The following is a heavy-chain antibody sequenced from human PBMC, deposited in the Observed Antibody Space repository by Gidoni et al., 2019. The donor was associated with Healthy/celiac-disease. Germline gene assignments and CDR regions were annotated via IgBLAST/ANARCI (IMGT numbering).Heavy chain of an antibody. J-gene: IGHJ6*03. CDR2: INHSGST. V-gene: IGHV4-34*01. Sequence: QVQLQQWGAGLLKPSETLSLTCAVYGGSFSGYYWSWLRQPPGKGLEWIGEINHSGSTNYNPSLKSRVTISVDTSKNQFSLKLSSVTAADTAVYYCARAHSSGWYYYYYYYMDVWGKGTTVTVSS. CDR3: ARAHSSGWYYYYYYYMDV. CDR1: GGSFSGYY. D-gene: IGHD6-19*01.